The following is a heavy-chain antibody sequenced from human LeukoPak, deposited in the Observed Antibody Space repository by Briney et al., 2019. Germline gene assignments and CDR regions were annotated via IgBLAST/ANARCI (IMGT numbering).Heavy chain of an antibody. CDR3: ARDRAVAGPYGFDY. D-gene: IGHD6-19*01. CDR2: ISYDGSNK. CDR1: GFTFSGSA. J-gene: IGHJ4*02. Sequence: GGSLRLSCAASGFTFSGSAMHWVRQAPGKGLEWVAVISYDGSNKYYADSVKGRFTISRDNSKNTLYLQMNGLRAEDTAVYYCARDRAVAGPYGFDYWGQGTLVTVSS. V-gene: IGHV3-30-3*01.